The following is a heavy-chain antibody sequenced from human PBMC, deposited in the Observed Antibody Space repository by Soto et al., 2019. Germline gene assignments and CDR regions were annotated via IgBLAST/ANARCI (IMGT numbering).Heavy chain of an antibody. V-gene: IGHV3-23*01. J-gene: IGHJ4*02. CDR3: AAYADGPYRPPYDY. CDR2: LGLIPRHT. CDR1: GSTFTSSV. Sequence: QPVGSLRLSCAASGSTFTSSVMAWVRRPPGRGLEWISSLGLIPRHTFYADSVKGRFTISRDNSRTTLYLQMTGLTFDDTAVYYCAAYADGPYRPPYDYWGQGTQVTV. D-gene: IGHD3-16*02.